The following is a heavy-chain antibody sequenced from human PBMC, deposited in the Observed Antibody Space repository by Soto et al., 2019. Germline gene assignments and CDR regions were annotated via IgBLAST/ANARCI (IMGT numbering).Heavy chain of an antibody. CDR1: GFTFNNYA. CDR2: ISGGGDTT. Sequence: DVQLLESGGGLVQPGGSLRLSCAASGFTFNNYAMTWVRQAPGKGLEWVSAISGGGDTTSYADSVKGRFTVSRDGSKNTLDLQMSSLRAEDTALYYCAKGRVGSGSLTPRVDFWGQGTLVTVSS. V-gene: IGHV3-23*01. CDR3: AKGRVGSGSLTPRVDF. D-gene: IGHD3-10*01. J-gene: IGHJ4*02.